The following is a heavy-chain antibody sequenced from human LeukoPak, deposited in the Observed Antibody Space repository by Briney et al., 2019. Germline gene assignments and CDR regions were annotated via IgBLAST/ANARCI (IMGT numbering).Heavy chain of an antibody. Sequence: PSETLSLTCTVSGGSISSGAFYNNWIRQRPGTGLEWIGYIYYTGITSYNPSLKSRATMSVDTSLNQVSLKLTSLTAADTAVYYCAGGLGSAGPFDYWGQGTLVTVSS. CDR3: AGGLGSAGPFDY. CDR1: GGSISSGAFY. V-gene: IGHV4-31*03. CDR2: IYYTGIT. J-gene: IGHJ4*02.